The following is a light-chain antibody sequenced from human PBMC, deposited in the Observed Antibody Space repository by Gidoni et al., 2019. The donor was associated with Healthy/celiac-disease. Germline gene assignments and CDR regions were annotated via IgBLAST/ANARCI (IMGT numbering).Light chain of an antibody. CDR3: SSYTGSSTVV. CDR1: SSDVGGYNY. V-gene: IGLV2-14*01. J-gene: IGLJ2*01. CDR2: EVS. Sequence: QSALTQPASVSGSPGQAITISCTGTSSDVGGYNYVSWYQQDQGKAPKLMIYEVSNRPSGVSDRFSGSKSGNTASLTISGLQAEDEADYYCSSYTGSSTVVFGGGTKLTVL.